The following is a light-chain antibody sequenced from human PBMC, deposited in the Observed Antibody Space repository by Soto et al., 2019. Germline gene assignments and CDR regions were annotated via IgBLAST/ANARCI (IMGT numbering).Light chain of an antibody. CDR2: GAS. Sequence: EIALTQSPGTLSLSPGERATLSCRASQSVSSSYLAWYQQKPGQAPRLLIYGASSRATGIPDRFSGSGSGTDFTLTIGRLEPEDVAVYYCQQYGSSPMYTFGQGTKLEIK. J-gene: IGKJ2*01. CDR1: QSVSSSY. V-gene: IGKV3-20*01. CDR3: QQYGSSPMYT.